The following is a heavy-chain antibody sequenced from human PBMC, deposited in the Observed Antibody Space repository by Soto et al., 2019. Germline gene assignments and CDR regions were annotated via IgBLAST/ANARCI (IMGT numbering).Heavy chain of an antibody. J-gene: IGHJ4*02. CDR3: ARHSPPGGELGY. Sequence: SETLSLTCTVSGGSISSYYWSWIRQPPGKGLEWIGYIYYSGSTNYNPSLKSRVTISVDTSKNQFSLKLSSVTAADTAVYYCARHSPPGGELGYWGQGTLVTVSA. V-gene: IGHV4-59*08. CDR1: GGSISSYY. CDR2: IYYSGST. D-gene: IGHD3-10*01.